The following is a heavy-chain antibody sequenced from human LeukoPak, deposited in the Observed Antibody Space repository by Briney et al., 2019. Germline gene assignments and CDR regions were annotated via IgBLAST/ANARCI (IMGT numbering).Heavy chain of an antibody. V-gene: IGHV4-39*01. CDR3: ARHHKYSPTAAHFDY. D-gene: IGHD6-6*01. CDR2: TYYSGST. CDR1: GGSIRSSSYY. Sequence: SETLSLTCTVSGGSIRSSSYYWGWIRQPPGKGLEWIGSTYYSGSTYYNPSLKSRVTISVDTSKNQFSLKLSSVTAADTAVYYCARHHKYSPTAAHFDYWGQGTLVTVSS. J-gene: IGHJ4*02.